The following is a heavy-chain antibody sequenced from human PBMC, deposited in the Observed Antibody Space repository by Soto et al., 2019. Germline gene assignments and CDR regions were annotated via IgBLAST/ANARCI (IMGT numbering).Heavy chain of an antibody. J-gene: IGHJ4*02. CDR2: INHSGST. CDR3: ARGVAAAGTGLFYY. V-gene: IGHV4-34*01. D-gene: IGHD6-13*01. Sequence: QVQLQQWGAGLLKPSETLSLTCAVYGGSFSGYYWSWIRQPPGKGLEWIGEINHSGSTNYNPSLKSRVTISVDTSKNQFSLKLSSVTAADTAVYYCARGVAAAGTGLFYYWGQGTLVTVSS. CDR1: GGSFSGYY.